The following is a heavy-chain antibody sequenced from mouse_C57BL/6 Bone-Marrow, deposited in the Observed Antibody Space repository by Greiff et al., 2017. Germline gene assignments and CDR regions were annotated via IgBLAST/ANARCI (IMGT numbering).Heavy chain of an antibody. D-gene: IGHD2-2*01. Sequence: EVQLVESGAELVRPGASVKLSCTASGFNIKDYYMHWVKQRPEQGLEWIGRIDPEDGDTEYAPKFQGKATMTADTSSNTAYLQLSSLTSEDTAGYYCTSWGGYDQDWFAYGGQGTLVTVTA. CDR3: TSWGGYDQDWFAY. CDR2: IDPEDGDT. V-gene: IGHV14-1*01. J-gene: IGHJ3*01. CDR1: GFNIKDYY.